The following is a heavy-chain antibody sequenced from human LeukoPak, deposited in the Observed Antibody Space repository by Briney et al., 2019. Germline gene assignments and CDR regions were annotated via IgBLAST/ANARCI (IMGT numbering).Heavy chain of an antibody. J-gene: IGHJ4*02. CDR2: IYYSGST. Sequence: SETLSLTCTVSGGSISSGDYYWSWIRQPPGKGLEWIGYIYYSGSTYYNPSLKSRVTISVDTSKNQFSLKLSSATAADTAVYYCARLGPYYDFWSGYCYWGQGTLVTVSS. CDR1: GGSISSGDYY. V-gene: IGHV4-30-4*08. D-gene: IGHD3-3*01. CDR3: ARLGPYYDFWSGYCY.